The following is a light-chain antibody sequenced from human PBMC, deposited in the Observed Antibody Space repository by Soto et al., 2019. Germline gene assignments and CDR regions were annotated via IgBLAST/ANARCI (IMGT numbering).Light chain of an antibody. CDR2: EVS. Sequence: QSALTQPPSVSGSPGQSVTISRTGTSSDVGSYNRVAWYQQPPGTAPKLMIYEVSNRPSGVPDRFSGSKSGNTASLTISGLQAEDEADYYCNSYTSSNTYVFGSGTKVTVL. CDR1: SSDVGSYNR. V-gene: IGLV2-18*02. CDR3: NSYTSSNTYV. J-gene: IGLJ1*01.